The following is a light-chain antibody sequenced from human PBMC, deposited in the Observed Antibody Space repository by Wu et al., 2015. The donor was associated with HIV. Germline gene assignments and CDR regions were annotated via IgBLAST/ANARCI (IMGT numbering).Light chain of an antibody. Sequence: EIVLTQSPETLSLSPGERATLSCRASQSVSSFLAWYQQKPGQAPRLLIYDASNRATGVPARFSGSGSGTDFTLTISSLEPEDFAVYYCQQRSDRPLTFGQGTRLEIK. CDR3: QQRSDRPLT. V-gene: IGKV3-11*01. CDR2: DAS. J-gene: IGKJ5*01. CDR1: QSVSSF.